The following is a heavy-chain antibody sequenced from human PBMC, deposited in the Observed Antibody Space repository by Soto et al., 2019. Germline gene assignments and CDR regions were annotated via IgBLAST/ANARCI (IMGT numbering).Heavy chain of an antibody. V-gene: IGHV4-39*01. Sequence: SETLSLTCTVSGGSISSSSYYWGWIRQPPGKGLEWIGSIYYSGSTYYNPSLKSRVTISVDTSKNQFSLKLSSVTAADTAVYYCASPTTTVTSAFDIWGQGTMVTV. CDR2: IYYSGST. CDR1: GGSISSSSYY. D-gene: IGHD4-17*01. CDR3: ASPTTTVTSAFDI. J-gene: IGHJ3*02.